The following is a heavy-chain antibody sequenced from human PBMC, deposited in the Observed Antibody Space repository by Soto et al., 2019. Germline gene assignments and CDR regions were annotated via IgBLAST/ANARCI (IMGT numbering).Heavy chain of an antibody. CDR1: GFTFSSYS. CDR2: ISSTSATI. D-gene: IGHD7-27*01. J-gene: IGHJ2*01. V-gene: IGHV3-21*01. CDR3: ARDNLGNWGAWYFDL. Sequence: EVQLVESGGGLVKPGGSLRLSCAASGFTFSSYSMNWVRQAPGKGLEWVSSISSTSATIYYADSVKGRFTISRDNAKNSLYLQMNSLRDEDTAVYYCARDNLGNWGAWYFDLWGRGTLVTVSS.